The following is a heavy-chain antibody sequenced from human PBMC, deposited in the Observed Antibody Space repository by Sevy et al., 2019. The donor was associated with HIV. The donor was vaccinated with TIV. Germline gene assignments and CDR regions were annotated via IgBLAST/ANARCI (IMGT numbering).Heavy chain of an antibody. CDR3: ARDCSSTSCYRGMDV. CDR1: GFTFSSYG. J-gene: IGHJ6*02. V-gene: IGHV3-30*02. Sequence: GGSLRLSCAASGFTFSSYGMHWVRQAPGKGLEWVAFIRYDGSNKYYADSVKGRFTISRDNSKNTLYLQMNSLRAEDTAVYYCARDCSSTSCYRGMDVWGQGTTVTVSS. D-gene: IGHD2-2*01. CDR2: IRYDGSNK.